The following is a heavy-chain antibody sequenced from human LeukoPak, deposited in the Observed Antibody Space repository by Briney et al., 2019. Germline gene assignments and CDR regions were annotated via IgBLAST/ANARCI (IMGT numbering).Heavy chain of an antibody. CDR1: GGSISSYY. J-gene: IGHJ4*02. CDR3: ARGNKEYYFDY. D-gene: IGHD1/OR15-1a*01. V-gene: IGHV4-59*01. Sequence: SETLSLTCTVSGGSISSYYWSWIRQPPGKGLEWIGYIYYSGSTNYNPSLKSRVTTSVDTSKNQFSLKLSSVTAADTAVYYCARGNKEYYFDYWGQGTLVTVSS. CDR2: IYYSGST.